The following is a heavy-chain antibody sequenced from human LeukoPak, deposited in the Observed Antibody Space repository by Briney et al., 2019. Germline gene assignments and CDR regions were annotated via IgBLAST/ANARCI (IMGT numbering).Heavy chain of an antibody. CDR2: IIPIFHTA. V-gene: IGHV1-69*13. CDR3: ARTYYYDSSGYPVQVSDAFDI. CDR1: GGTFSSYA. Sequence: ASVKVSCKASGGTFSSYAISWVRQAPGQGLEWMGGIIPIFHTADYAQKFQGRVTITADESTSTVYMELSRLRSEDTAMYYCARTYYYDSSGYPVQVSDAFDIWGQGTMVTVSS. D-gene: IGHD3-22*01. J-gene: IGHJ3*02.